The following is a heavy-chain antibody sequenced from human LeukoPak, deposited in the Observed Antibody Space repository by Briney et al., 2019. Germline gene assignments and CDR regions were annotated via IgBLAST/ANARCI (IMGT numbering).Heavy chain of an antibody. J-gene: IGHJ4*02. D-gene: IGHD4-11*01. CDR1: GFTFSSYA. V-gene: IGHV3-23*01. CDR3: AKDLYSNYGPADY. CDR2: INGGGVNT. Sequence: GGSLRLSCAASGFTFSSYAMSWVRQAPGKGLEWVSTINGGGVNTHYADSVGGRFTISRDNSKNTLFLQMNSPRDEDTAVYYCAKDLYSNYGPADYWGQGNLVTVSS.